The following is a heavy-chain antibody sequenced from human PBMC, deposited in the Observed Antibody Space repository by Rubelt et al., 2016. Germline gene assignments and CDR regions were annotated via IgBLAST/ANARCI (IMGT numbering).Heavy chain of an antibody. CDR2: INHSGST. V-gene: IGHV4-34*01. Sequence: QVQLQQWGAGLLKPSETLSLTCAVYGGSFSGYYWSWIRQPPGKGLEWIGEINHSGSTNYNPSLKSRVTISVDMSKNQFSLKRSSVTAADTAVYYCAGGLAGAAAAPRRLWFDPWGQGTLVTVSS. CDR1: GGSFSGYY. CDR3: AGGLAGAAAAPRRLWFDP. J-gene: IGHJ5*02. D-gene: IGHD6-13*01.